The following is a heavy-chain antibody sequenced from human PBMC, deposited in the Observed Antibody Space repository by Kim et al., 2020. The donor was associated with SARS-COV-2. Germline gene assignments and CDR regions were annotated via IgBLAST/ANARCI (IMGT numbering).Heavy chain of an antibody. CDR2: ISSSSSYI. CDR1: GFTFSSYS. V-gene: IGHV3-21*01. CDR3: ARDDGVAAADWYFDL. D-gene: IGHD6-13*01. J-gene: IGHJ2*01. Sequence: GGSLRLSCAASGFTFSSYSMNWVRQAPGKGLEWVSSISSSSSYIYYADSVKGRFTISRDNAKNSLYLQMNSLRAEDTAVYYCARDDGVAAADWYFDLWGRGTLVTVSS.